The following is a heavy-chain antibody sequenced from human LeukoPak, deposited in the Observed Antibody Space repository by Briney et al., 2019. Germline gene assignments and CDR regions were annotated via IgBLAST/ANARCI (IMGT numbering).Heavy chain of an antibody. CDR1: GGSISRSTYY. Sequence: SETLSLTCTVSGGSISRSTYYWGWIRQPPGMGLEWIGSISYSGSTYYNPSLKSRVTISVDRSKNQFSLKLSSVTAADTAVYYCARGLAVRFFDIWGQGTMVTVSS. V-gene: IGHV4-39*07. CDR2: ISYSGST. D-gene: IGHD3-9*01. J-gene: IGHJ3*02. CDR3: ARGLAVRFFDI.